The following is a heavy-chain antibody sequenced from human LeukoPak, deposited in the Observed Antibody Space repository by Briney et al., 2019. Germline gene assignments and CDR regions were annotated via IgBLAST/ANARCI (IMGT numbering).Heavy chain of an antibody. D-gene: IGHD5-24*01. CDR2: ISGSGVTT. CDR3: AKILERELQYYYYGMDV. V-gene: IGHV3-23*01. CDR1: GFTFSNYA. Sequence: PGGSLRLSCAASGFTFSNYAMSWVRQAPGKGLEWVSAISGSGVTTYYADSVKGRFGISRDNSKNALYLQMNSLRAEDTAVYYCAKILERELQYYYYGMDVWGQGTSVTVSS. J-gene: IGHJ6*02.